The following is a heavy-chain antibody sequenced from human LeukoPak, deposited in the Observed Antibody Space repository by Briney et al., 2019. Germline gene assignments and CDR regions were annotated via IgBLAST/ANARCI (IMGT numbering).Heavy chain of an antibody. Sequence: SETLSLTCTVSGGSISSYYWSWIRQPPGKGLEWIGYIYYSGSTNYNPSLKSRVTISVDTSKNQFSLKLSSVTAADTAVYYCARTSPYDFWSGYYPVEFGMDVWGQGTTVTVS. CDR2: IYYSGST. CDR3: ARTSPYDFWSGYYPVEFGMDV. J-gene: IGHJ6*02. V-gene: IGHV4-59*08. D-gene: IGHD3-3*01. CDR1: GGSISSYY.